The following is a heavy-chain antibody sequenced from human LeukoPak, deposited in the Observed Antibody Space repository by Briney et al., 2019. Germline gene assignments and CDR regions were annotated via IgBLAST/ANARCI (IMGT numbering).Heavy chain of an antibody. D-gene: IGHD3-3*01. CDR2: IYSGGIT. J-gene: IGHJ3*02. CDR3: ARNMDDFWSGSNDAFDI. CDR1: GFTVSSNY. Sequence: GGSLRLSCAASGFTVSSNYMSWVRQAPGKGLEWVSFIYSGGITYYADSAKGRFTLSRDNSKNTLYLQMNSLRAEDTAVYYCARNMDDFWSGSNDAFDIWGQGTMVTVSS. V-gene: IGHV3-66*01.